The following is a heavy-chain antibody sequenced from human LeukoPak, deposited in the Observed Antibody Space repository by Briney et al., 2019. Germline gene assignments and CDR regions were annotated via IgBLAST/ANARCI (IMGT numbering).Heavy chain of an antibody. CDR1: GFTFSTYS. CDR3: ARPSSDWPQPRPFDY. J-gene: IGHJ4*02. Sequence: GSLRLSCAASGFTFSTYSMNWVRQAPGEGLEWISDIDYSGSNIYYADSVKGRFTVSRENAKNSLYLQMNSLRAEDTAVYYCARPSSDWPQPRPFDYWGQGTLVTVSS. V-gene: IGHV3-48*04. D-gene: IGHD6-13*01. CDR2: IDYSGSNI.